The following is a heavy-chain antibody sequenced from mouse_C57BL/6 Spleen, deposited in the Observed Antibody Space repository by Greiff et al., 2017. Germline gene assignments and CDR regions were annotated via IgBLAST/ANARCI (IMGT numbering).Heavy chain of an antibody. CDR2: INPSSGYT. V-gene: IGHV1-7*01. CDR1: GYTFTSYW. Sequence: QVQLKQSGAELAKPGASVKLSCKASGYTFTSYWMHWVRQRPGQGLEWIGYINPSSGYTKYNQKFKDKATLTADKSSSTAYMQLSSLTYEDAAVYYCAREDSNPCDYWGQGTTLTVAS. CDR3: AREDSNPCDY. D-gene: IGHD2-5*01. J-gene: IGHJ2*01.